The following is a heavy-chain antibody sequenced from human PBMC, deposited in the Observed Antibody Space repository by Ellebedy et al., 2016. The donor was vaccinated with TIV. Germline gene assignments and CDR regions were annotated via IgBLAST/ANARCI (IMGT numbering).Heavy chain of an antibody. J-gene: IGHJ5*02. CDR2: ISTSGTTI. V-gene: IGHV3-48*03. Sequence: PGGSLRLSCAASGFTFSSYEMNWVRQTPGKGLEWVSHISTSGTTIYYADSVKGRFTISRDNAKNSLFLHMNSLRADDTAVYYCAGSRGSSFYWFDTWGQGTLVTVSS. D-gene: IGHD6-13*01. CDR1: GFTFSSYE. CDR3: AGSRGSSFYWFDT.